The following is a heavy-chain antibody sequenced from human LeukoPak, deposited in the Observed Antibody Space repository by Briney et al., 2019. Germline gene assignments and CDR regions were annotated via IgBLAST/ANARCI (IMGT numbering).Heavy chain of an antibody. Sequence: PGGSLRLSCAASGFTFSSYWMSWVRQAPGKGLEGVSSISSSSRYIYYADSVKGRFTISRDNAKNSLYLQMNSMRAEDTAVYYCAHFAGGIVVVPAAMPHDAFDIWGQGTMVTVSS. CDR1: GFTFSSYW. V-gene: IGHV3-21*01. D-gene: IGHD2-2*01. J-gene: IGHJ3*02. CDR2: ISSSSRYI. CDR3: AHFAGGIVVVPAAMPHDAFDI.